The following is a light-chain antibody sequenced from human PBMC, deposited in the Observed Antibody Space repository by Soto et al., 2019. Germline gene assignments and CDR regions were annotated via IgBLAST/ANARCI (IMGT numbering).Light chain of an antibody. CDR1: QGISNY. J-gene: IGKJ1*01. V-gene: IGKV1-27*01. Sequence: DIQMTQSPSSLSASVGDRVTITCRASQGISNYLAWYQQKPGKVPKLLIYAASTLQSGVPSRFSGRRSGTDFTLTISSLHPEDVATYYCQRYNSAPRTFGQGTNVEIK. CDR3: QRYNSAPRT. CDR2: AAS.